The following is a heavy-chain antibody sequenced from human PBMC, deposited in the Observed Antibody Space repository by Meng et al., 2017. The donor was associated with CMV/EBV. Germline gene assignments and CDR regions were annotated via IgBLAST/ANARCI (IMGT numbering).Heavy chain of an antibody. V-gene: IGHV3-43*01. D-gene: IGHD3-22*01. CDR1: GFTFDDYT. CDR2: ISWDGGST. J-gene: IGHJ6*02. CDR3: AKDIGYDSSGSKSYGMDV. Sequence: GGSLRLSCAASGFTFDDYTMHWVRQAPGKGLEWASLISWDGGSTYYADSVKGRFTISRDNSKNSLYLQMNSLRTEDTALYYCAKDIGYDSSGSKSYGMDVWGQGTTVTVSS.